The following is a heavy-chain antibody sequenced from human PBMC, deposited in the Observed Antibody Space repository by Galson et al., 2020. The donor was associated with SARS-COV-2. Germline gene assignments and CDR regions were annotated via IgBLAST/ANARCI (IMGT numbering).Heavy chain of an antibody. CDR1: GFTVSSNY. Sequence: GGSLRLSCAASGFTVSSNYMSWVRQAPGKGLEWVSVIYSGGSTYYADSVKGRFTISRDNSKNTLYLQMNSLRAEDTAVYYCAREGSYGSPDRVHWGQGTLVTVSS. V-gene: IGHV3-66*01. CDR2: IYSGGST. D-gene: IGHD5-18*01. CDR3: AREGSYGSPDRVH. J-gene: IGHJ4*02.